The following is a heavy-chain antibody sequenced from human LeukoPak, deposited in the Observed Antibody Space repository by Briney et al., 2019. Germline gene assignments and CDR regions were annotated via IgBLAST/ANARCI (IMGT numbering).Heavy chain of an antibody. CDR1: GFTFSSYS. V-gene: IGHV3-30*03. CDR3: ARYLVGATSACFDY. CDR2: ISYDGSNK. D-gene: IGHD1-26*01. J-gene: IGHJ4*02. Sequence: GGSLRLSCAASGFTFSSYSMNWVRQAPGKGLEWVAVISYDGSNKYYADSVKGRFTISRDNSKNTLYLQMNSLRAEDTAVYYCARYLVGATSACFDYWGQGTLVTVSS.